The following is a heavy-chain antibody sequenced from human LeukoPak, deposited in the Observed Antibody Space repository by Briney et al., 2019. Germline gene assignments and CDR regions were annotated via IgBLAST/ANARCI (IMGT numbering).Heavy chain of an antibody. CDR1: GGSFSGYY. D-gene: IGHD6-13*01. CDR3: ARGSGSSWSHVFFDY. J-gene: IGHJ4*02. Sequence: PSETLSLTCAVYGGSFSGYYWSWIRQPPGKGLEWIGEINNSGSTNYNPSLKSRVTISVDTSKNQFSLKLSSVTAADTAVYYCARGSGSSWSHVFFDYWGQGTLVTVSS. V-gene: IGHV4-34*01. CDR2: INNSGST.